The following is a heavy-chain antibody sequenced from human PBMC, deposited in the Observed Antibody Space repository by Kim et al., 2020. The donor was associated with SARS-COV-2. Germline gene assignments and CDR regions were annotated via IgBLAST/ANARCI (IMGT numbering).Heavy chain of an antibody. D-gene: IGHD3-3*01. V-gene: IGHV3-23*01. CDR3: AKDEWSSSFFFDYFDS. Sequence: GGSLRLSCAGSAFTFNKFAMAWVRQAPGKGLEWVAGISASGAATYYADSVKGRFTISRDNSKNTLNLQMNSLRVEDSATYYCAKDEWSSSFFFDYFDSWGEGSLVTVS. CDR2: ISASGAAT. CDR1: AFTFNKFA. J-gene: IGHJ4*02.